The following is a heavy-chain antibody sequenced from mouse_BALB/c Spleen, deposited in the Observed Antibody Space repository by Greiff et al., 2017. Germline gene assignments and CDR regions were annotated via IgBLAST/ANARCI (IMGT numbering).Heavy chain of an antibody. V-gene: IGHV5-4*02. D-gene: IGHD6-2*01. CDR2: ISDGGSYT. J-gene: IGHJ4*01. CDR1: GFTFSDYY. Sequence: EVKVVESGGGLVKPGGSLKLSCAASGFTFSDYYMYWVRQTPEKRLEWVATISDGGSYTYYPDSVKGRFTISRDNAKNNLYLQMSSLKSEDTAMYYCARASLGYAMDYWGQGTSVTVSS. CDR3: ARASLGYAMDY.